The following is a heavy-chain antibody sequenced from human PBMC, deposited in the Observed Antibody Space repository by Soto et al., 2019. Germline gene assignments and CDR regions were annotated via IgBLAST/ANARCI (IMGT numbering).Heavy chain of an antibody. CDR2: IKSDGTVT. J-gene: IGHJ4*02. D-gene: IGHD3-3*01. Sequence: EVQLVESGGGLVQLGGSLRLSCVVSGITFSTYRMHWVRQAPGKGLVWVSHIKSDGTVTHYTDSVRGRFIISRDNAKNTLFLQMNSLRAEDTAVYYSARENYDFWSAYYLDYWGQGTLVTVSS. V-gene: IGHV3-74*01. CDR3: ARENYDFWSAYYLDY. CDR1: GITFSTYR.